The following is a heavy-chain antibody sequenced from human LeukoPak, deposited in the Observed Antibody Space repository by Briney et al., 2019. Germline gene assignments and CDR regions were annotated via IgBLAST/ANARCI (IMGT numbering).Heavy chain of an antibody. V-gene: IGHV3-53*01. CDR3: ARAVSSGYDPFDY. D-gene: IGHD3-22*01. Sequence: GGSLRLSCAASGFTFSSNYMSWVRQAPGKGLEWVSVIYSGGNTYYADSVKGRFTISRDNSKNTLYLQMNSLRAEDTAVYYCARAVSSGYDPFDYWGQGTLATVSS. CDR2: IYSGGNT. CDR1: GFTFSSNY. J-gene: IGHJ4*02.